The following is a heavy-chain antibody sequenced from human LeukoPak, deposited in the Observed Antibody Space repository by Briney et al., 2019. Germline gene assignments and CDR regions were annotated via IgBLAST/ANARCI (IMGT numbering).Heavy chain of an antibody. Sequence: PGGSLRLSCAASGFTFSSHSMNWVRQAPGKRLEWVSSISSSSSYIYYADSVKGRFTISRDNAKNSLYLQMNSLRAEDTAVYYCAREGYYGSGSYYPNWFDPWGQGTLVTVSS. CDR2: ISSSSSYI. V-gene: IGHV3-21*01. J-gene: IGHJ5*02. CDR3: AREGYYGSGSYYPNWFDP. D-gene: IGHD3-10*01. CDR1: GFTFSSHS.